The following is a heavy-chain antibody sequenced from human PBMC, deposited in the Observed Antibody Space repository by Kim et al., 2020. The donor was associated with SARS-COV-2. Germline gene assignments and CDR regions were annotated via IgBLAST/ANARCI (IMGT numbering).Heavy chain of an antibody. CDR3: ARDRHGSGSTLSY. J-gene: IGHJ4*02. D-gene: IGHD3-10*01. V-gene: IGHV1-69*01. Sequence: YAQKFQGRGTITADESTSTAYMELSSLRSEDTAVYYCARDRHGSGSTLSYWGQGTLVTVSS.